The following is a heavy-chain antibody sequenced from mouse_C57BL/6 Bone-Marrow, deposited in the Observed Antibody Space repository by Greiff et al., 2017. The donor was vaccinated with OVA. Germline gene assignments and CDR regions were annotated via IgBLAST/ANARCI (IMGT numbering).Heavy chain of an antibody. CDR2: IDPNSGGT. D-gene: IGHD1-1*01. CDR1: GYTFTSYW. CDR3: ASGRNYYGSRGRLAY. V-gene: IGHV1-72*01. J-gene: IGHJ3*01. Sequence: QVQLQQPGAELVKPGASVKLSCKASGYTFTSYWMHWVKQRPGRGLEWIGRIDPNSGGTKYNEKFKSKATLTVDEPYSTAYLQLSSLTSEDTTVYYGASGRNYYGSRGRLAYWGQGTLVTVSA.